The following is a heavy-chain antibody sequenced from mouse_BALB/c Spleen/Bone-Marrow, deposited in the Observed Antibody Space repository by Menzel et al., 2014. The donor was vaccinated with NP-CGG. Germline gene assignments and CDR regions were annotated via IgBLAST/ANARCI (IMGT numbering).Heavy chain of an antibody. CDR1: GYTFNDYY. Sequence: LMESGPELVKPGASVKISCKASGYTFNDYYISWVKQKPGQGLEWIGWIYPGSGTTKYNENFKGKATLTVGTSSSTAYIQLSSLTSEDTAVYFCARGYGYVDAMNYWGQGTSVTVSS. J-gene: IGHJ4*01. CDR2: IYPGSGTT. V-gene: IGHV1-84*02. D-gene: IGHD1-2*01. CDR3: ARGYGYVDAMNY.